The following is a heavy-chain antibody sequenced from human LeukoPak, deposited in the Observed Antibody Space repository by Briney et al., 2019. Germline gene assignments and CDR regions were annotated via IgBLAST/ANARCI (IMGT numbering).Heavy chain of an antibody. J-gene: IGHJ4*02. CDR3: ARQVGSSFALPIDY. CDR2: ISSSSSYI. D-gene: IGHD6-6*01. Sequence: GGSLRLSCAASGFTFSSYSMNWVRQAPGKGLEWVSSISSSSSYIYYADSVKGRFTISRDNAKNSLYLQMNSLRAEDTAVYYCARQVGSSFALPIDYWGQGTLVTVSS. V-gene: IGHV3-21*01. CDR1: GFTFSSYS.